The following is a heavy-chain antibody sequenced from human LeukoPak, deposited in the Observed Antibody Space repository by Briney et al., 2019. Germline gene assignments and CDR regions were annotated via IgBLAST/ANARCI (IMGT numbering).Heavy chain of an antibody. CDR3: ARHDYGGVNWFDP. J-gene: IGHJ5*02. CDR1: GGSISSSSYY. Sequence: SETLSLTCTVCGGSISSSSYYWGWIRQPPGKGLEWIGSIYYSGSTYYNPSHKSRVTISVDTSKKQFSLKLSSVTAADTAVYYCARHDYGGVNWFDPWGQGTLVTVSS. V-gene: IGHV4-39*01. D-gene: IGHD4-23*01. CDR2: IYYSGST.